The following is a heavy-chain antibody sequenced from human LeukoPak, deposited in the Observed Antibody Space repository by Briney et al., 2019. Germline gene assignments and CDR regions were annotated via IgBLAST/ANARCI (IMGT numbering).Heavy chain of an antibody. D-gene: IGHD2-8*02. CDR3: GILPPGY. CDR1: TSTGLVW. CDR2: IKGDGTSA. V-gene: IGHV3-74*01. Sequence: GGSLRLSCAASTSTGLVWVGSVRKAPGNALVRVARIKGDGTSANDAASARRRFTISRDDAKHPLSLLINSLGDEDTAVYYCGILPPGYWGQGTQVTVS. J-gene: IGHJ4*02.